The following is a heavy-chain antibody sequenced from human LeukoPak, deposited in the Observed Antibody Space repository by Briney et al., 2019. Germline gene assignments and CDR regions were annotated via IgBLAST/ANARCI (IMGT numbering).Heavy chain of an antibody. D-gene: IGHD3-3*01. CDR2: IYHSGST. CDR1: GYSISSGYY. V-gene: IGHV4-38-2*02. J-gene: IGHJ6*03. Sequence: PSETLSLTCTVSGYSISSGYYWGWIRQPPGKGLEWIGSIYHSGSTYYNPSLKSRVTISVDTSKNQFSLKLSSVTAADTAVYYCAKSRTVWSDYYYYMDVWGKGTTVTVS. CDR3: AKSRTVWSDYYYYMDV.